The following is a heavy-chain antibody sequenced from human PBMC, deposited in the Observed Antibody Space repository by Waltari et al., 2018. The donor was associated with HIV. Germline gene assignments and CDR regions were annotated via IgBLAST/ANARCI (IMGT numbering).Heavy chain of an antibody. Sequence: EVQLVESGGGLVKPGGSLRLSCAASGFTFRSYRMNGVRQAPGKGLEWVSSISTSSRYIYYADSLKGRFTISRDNAKNSLYLQMNSLRAEDTAVYYCAREGFCSNGVCSHYYGMDVWGQGTTVTVSS. CDR2: ISTSSRYI. CDR1: GFTFRSYR. V-gene: IGHV3-21*01. J-gene: IGHJ6*02. D-gene: IGHD2-8*01. CDR3: AREGFCSNGVCSHYYGMDV.